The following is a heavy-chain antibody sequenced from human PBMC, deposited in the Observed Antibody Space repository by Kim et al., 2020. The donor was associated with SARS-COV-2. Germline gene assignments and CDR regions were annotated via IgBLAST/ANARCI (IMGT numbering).Heavy chain of an antibody. CDR2: ISYDGSNK. D-gene: IGHD2-15*01. CDR1: GFTFSTYA. V-gene: IGHV3-30*04. CDR3: ARARGYCYGDSCFGPSPFDVLDM. Sequence: GGSLRLSCAASGFTFSTYAMYWVRQAPGKGLEWVAVISYDGSNKNYADSVKGRFTISRGSSKNTLYLQMNSLRAEDTALYYCARARGYCYGDSCFGPSPFDVLDMWGQGTMVTVSS. J-gene: IGHJ3*02.